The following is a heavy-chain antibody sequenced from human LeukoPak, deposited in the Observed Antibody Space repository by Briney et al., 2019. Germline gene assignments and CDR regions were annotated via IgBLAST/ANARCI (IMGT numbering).Heavy chain of an antibody. Sequence: PSETLSLTCTVSGGSITNSYYWSWIRQPPGKGLEWIGYIYNTGSTNYNPSLKSRVTISVDTSKNQFSLKLTSVTAADTAVYYCARESAVTYDAFDIWGRGTMVTVSS. V-gene: IGHV4-59*01. J-gene: IGHJ3*02. CDR1: GGSITNSYY. CDR3: ARESAVTYDAFDI. D-gene: IGHD4-17*01. CDR2: IYNTGST.